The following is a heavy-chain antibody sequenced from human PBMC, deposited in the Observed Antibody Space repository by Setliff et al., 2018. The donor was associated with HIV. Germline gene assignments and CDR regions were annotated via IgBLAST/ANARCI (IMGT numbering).Heavy chain of an antibody. CDR1: GSSISCYC. Sequence: PAETLSLTCTDSGSSISCYCWSWIRQPAGKGLEWIGRVYTSGSTNYNPSLKSRVTMSVDTSKNQSSLKLSPVTAADTAVYYCAIELGLRAFDYWGQGSLVTVSS. V-gene: IGHV4-4*07. CDR3: AIELGLRAFDY. CDR2: VYTSGST. J-gene: IGHJ4*02. D-gene: IGHD5-12*01.